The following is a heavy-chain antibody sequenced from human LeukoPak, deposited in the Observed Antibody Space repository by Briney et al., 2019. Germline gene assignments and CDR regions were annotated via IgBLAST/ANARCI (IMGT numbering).Heavy chain of an antibody. CDR3: ARQGRTGTNDFDY. D-gene: IGHD1-1*01. CDR1: GGSISSYY. CDR2: IYYSGST. V-gene: IGHV4-59*08. J-gene: IGHJ4*02. Sequence: SKTLSLTCTVSGGSISSYYWDWIRQPPGKGLEWIGYIYYSGSTNYNPSLKSRVTISVDTSKNQFSLKLSSVTAADTAVYYCARQGRTGTNDFDYWGQGTLVTVSS.